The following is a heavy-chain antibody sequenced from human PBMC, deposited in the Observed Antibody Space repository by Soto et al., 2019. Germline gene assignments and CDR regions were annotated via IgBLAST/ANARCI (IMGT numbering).Heavy chain of an antibody. V-gene: IGHV3-21*01. CDR1: GFTFSSYS. D-gene: IGHD6-13*01. J-gene: IGHJ6*02. CDR3: ARLRAAAHYGMDV. Sequence: GSLRLSCAASGFTFSSYSMNWVRQAPGKGLEWVSSISSSSSYIYYADSVKGRFTISRDNAKNSLYLQMNSLRAEDTAVYYCARLRAAAHYGMDVRGQGTTVTVSS. CDR2: ISSSSSYI.